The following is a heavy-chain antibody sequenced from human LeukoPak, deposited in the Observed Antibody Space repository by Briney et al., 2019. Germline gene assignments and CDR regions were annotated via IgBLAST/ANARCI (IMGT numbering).Heavy chain of an antibody. CDR3: ARDFGPLGSWSIDY. V-gene: IGHV3-11*06. D-gene: IGHD6-13*01. CDR1: GFTFSDYY. CDR2: ISSSNRYT. Sequence: GGSLRLSCAASGFTFSDYYMSWIRQAPGKGLEWVSYISSSNRYTNYADSVKGRFTIYRDHAKHSMYLQINSLRTKDSAVYYCARDFGPLGSWSIDYWGQGTLVTVSS. J-gene: IGHJ4*02.